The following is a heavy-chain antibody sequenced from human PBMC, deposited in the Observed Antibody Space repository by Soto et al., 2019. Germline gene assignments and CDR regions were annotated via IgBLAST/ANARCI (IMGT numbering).Heavy chain of an antibody. CDR3: ARLQLNYYDSSGYYAHTRPDRPGFDY. V-gene: IGHV2-26*01. CDR2: IFSNDEK. Sequence: ESGPTLVNPTETLTLTCTVSGVSLSNARMGVSWIRQPPGKALEWLAHIFSNDEKSYSTSLKSRLTISKDTSKSQVVLTMTNMDPVDTATYYCARLQLNYYDSSGYYAHTRPDRPGFDYWGQGTLVTVSS. CDR1: GVSLSNARMG. D-gene: IGHD3-22*01. J-gene: IGHJ4*02.